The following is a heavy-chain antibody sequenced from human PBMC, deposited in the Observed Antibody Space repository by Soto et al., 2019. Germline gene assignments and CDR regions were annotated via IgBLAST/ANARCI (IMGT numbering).Heavy chain of an antibody. D-gene: IGHD1-20*01. CDR2: ISANDVGT. V-gene: IGHV3-23*01. J-gene: IGHJ4*02. CDR1: GFTLRNYA. CDR3: AKAKNDYNWDNRPPFDY. Sequence: GESLKISCEASGFTLRNYAMTWVRQAPGKGLEWVSLISANDVGTYYAESVKTRFTISTDQSRNTVYLQMDSLRADDTAIYYCAKAKNDYNWDNRPPFDYWGQRTLVTVSS.